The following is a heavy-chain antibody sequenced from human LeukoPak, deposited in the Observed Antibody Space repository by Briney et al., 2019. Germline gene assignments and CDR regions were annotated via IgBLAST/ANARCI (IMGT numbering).Heavy chain of an antibody. CDR1: GGSISSYY. CDR2: IYYSGST. CDR3: ARDRGGSYFDY. V-gene: IGHV4-59*01. Sequence: SETLSLTCTVSGGSISSYYWSWIRQPPGKGLEWIGYIYYSGSTNYNPSLKSRVTISVDTSKNQFSLQLSSVTAADTAVYYCARDRGGSYFDYWGQGTLVTVSS. J-gene: IGHJ4*02. D-gene: IGHD3-16*01.